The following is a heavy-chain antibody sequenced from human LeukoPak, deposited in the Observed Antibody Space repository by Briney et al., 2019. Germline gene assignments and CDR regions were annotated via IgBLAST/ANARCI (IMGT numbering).Heavy chain of an antibody. J-gene: IGHJ5*02. CDR2: IYYSGST. CDR3: ARARIFGAYNWFDP. D-gene: IGHD3-3*01. V-gene: IGHV4-59*01. CDR1: GGSISSYY. Sequence: SETLFLTCTVSGGSISSYYWSWIRQPPGKGLEWIGYIYYSGSTNYNPSLKSRVTISVDTSKNQFSLKLSSVTAADTAVYYCARARIFGAYNWFDPWGQGTLVTVSS.